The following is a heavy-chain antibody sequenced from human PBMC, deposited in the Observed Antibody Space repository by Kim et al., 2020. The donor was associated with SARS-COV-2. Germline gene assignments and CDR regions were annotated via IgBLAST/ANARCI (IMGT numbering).Heavy chain of an antibody. V-gene: IGHV4-39*01. CDR1: GGSISSSSYY. D-gene: IGHD4-4*01. CDR3: ARHIAPALYSNYDPHFDY. J-gene: IGHJ4*02. CDR2: IYYSGST. Sequence: SETLSLTCTVSGGSISSSSYYWGWIRQPPGKGLEWIGSIYYSGSTYYNPSLKSRVTISVDTSKNQFSLKLSSVTAADTAVYYCARHIAPALYSNYDPHFDYWGQGTLVTVSS.